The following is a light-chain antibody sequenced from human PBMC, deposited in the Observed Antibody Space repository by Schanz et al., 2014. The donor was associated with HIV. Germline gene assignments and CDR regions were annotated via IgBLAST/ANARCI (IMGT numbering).Light chain of an antibody. CDR2: AAS. J-gene: IGKJ4*01. Sequence: DIQMTQSPSSLSASVGDRVTITCRASQSISNYLNWYQQKPGKAPKLLIYAASSLQSGVPSRFSGSGSGTDFTLTISSLQPEDFATYYCQVLNSYPFTFGGGTEVQIK. V-gene: IGKV1-39*02. CDR1: QSISNY. CDR3: QVLNSYPFT.